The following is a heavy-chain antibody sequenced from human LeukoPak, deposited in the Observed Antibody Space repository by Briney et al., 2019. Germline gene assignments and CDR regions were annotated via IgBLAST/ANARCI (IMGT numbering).Heavy chain of an antibody. CDR2: IHYSGTT. Sequence: PSETLSLTCTVSGGSISSFYWSWIRQPPGKGLDWIGYIHYSGTTNYNPSLKSRVTISVDTSKNQFSLRLSSVTAADTAVYFCARGGWVQGIWFDPWGQGTLVTVSS. V-gene: IGHV4-59*12. CDR3: ARGGWVQGIWFDP. D-gene: IGHD5-24*01. J-gene: IGHJ5*02. CDR1: GGSISSFY.